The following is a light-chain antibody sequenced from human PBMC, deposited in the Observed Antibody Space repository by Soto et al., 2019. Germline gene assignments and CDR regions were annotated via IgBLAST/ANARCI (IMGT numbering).Light chain of an antibody. CDR3: QQYDTYLRT. CDR2: DAS. V-gene: IGKV1-33*01. J-gene: IGKJ1*01. CDR1: QDISNY. Sequence: DIQMTQSPSSLSASVGDRVTITCQASQDISNYLNWYQQKPGKAPKLLIYDASNLETGVPSRFTGSGSGTDFTLTISSLQPDDYATYYCQQYDTYLRTFGQGTKVDFK.